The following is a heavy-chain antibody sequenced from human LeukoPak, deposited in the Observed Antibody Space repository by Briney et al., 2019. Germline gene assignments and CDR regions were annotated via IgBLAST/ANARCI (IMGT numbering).Heavy chain of an antibody. CDR3: VRDGAEGAFDI. CDR1: GFTFSSYA. V-gene: IGHV3-30*04. Sequence: GGSLRLSCAASGFTFSSYAMHWVRQAPGKVLEWVAVISYDGSNKYYADSVKGRFTISRDNSKNTLYLQMNRLRAEDTAVYYCVRDGAEGAFDIWGQGTMVTVSS. CDR2: ISYDGSNK. J-gene: IGHJ3*02. D-gene: IGHD3-16*01.